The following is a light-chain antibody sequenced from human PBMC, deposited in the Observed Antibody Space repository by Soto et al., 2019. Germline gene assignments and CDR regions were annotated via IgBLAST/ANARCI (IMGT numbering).Light chain of an antibody. V-gene: IGKV1-5*01. CDR3: QQYNSYWT. J-gene: IGKJ1*01. CDR1: QSISTW. CDR2: EAS. Sequence: DIQMTQSPSTLSASVGDRVTITCRASQSISTWLAWYQQKPGKAPKVLIYEASKVESGVPSRFSGSGSGTEYTLTISTQQPDDFATYYCQQYNSYWTFGQGTKVDI.